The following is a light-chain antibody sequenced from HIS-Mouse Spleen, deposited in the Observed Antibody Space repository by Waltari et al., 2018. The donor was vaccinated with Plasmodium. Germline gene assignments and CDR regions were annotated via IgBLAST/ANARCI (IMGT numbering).Light chain of an antibody. J-gene: IGLJ2*01. CDR2: SNT. CDR1: SSNIGSNT. V-gene: IGLV1-44*01. Sequence: QSVLTQPPSASGTPGQRATISCSGSSSNIGSNTVTWYQQLPGTAPKLLIYSNTQRPAGVPDRFSGSKSGTSASLAISGLQSEDEADYYCAAWDDSLNGPVFGGGTKLTVL. CDR3: AAWDDSLNGPV.